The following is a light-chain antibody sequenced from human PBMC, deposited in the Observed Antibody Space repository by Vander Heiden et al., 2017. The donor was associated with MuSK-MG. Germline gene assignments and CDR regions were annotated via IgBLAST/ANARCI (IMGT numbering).Light chain of an antibody. CDR3: SSETRSNVLV. Sequence: QSALTQPASVSGSPGQSITISCTGTSSDAGAYNSVSWYQQHPGKVPKLMIYDISKRPSGVSDRFAGSKAGNTASLTISGLQAEDEADYYCSSETRSNVLVFGGGTKVTVL. CDR2: DIS. J-gene: IGLJ3*02. CDR1: SSDAGAYNS. V-gene: IGLV2-14*03.